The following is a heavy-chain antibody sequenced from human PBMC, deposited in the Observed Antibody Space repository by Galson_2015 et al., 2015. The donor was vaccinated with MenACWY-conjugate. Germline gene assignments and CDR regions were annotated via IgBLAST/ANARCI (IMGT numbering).Heavy chain of an antibody. J-gene: IGHJ5*02. V-gene: IGHV4-39*01. CDR1: YY. D-gene: IGHD1-26*01. CDR2: INYSGRT. CDR3: ARRTPELNWFDP. Sequence: YYWTCVRQPPGRGLEWIASINYSGRTFYNPLLMSRVSISVDMSKSQYSLKLTSVTAADTAVYFCARRTPELNWFDPWGQGTLVTVSS.